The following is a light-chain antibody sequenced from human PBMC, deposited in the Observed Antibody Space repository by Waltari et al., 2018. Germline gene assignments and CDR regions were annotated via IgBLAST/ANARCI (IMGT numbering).Light chain of an antibody. CDR2: GAS. CDR1: QSVSRSY. CDR3: QQYDSSPGT. V-gene: IGKV3-20*01. Sequence: EIVLTPSPGPLSFSPGARATLPCRASQSVSRSYLAWYQQKPGQAPRLLIYGASTRATGIPDRFSGSGSGTDFTLTISRLEPEDFAVYYCQQYDSSPGTFGQGTKLEIK. J-gene: IGKJ2*01.